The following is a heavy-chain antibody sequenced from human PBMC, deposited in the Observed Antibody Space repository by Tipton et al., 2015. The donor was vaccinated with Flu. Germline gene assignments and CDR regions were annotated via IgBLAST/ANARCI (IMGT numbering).Heavy chain of an antibody. D-gene: IGHD2-2*01. CDR3: ARGPSLGMPEYFDS. V-gene: IGHV4-59*01. CDR1: NGSLSSYY. CDR2: IYNTVYT. Sequence: TLSLTCIVSNGSLSSYYWNWTRQSPGKGLEWIGYIYNTVYTKYNPSLKSRVAISVDTSKNQFSLRLSSVTAADTAVYFCARGPSLGMPEYFDSWGQGTLVTVSS. J-gene: IGHJ4*02.